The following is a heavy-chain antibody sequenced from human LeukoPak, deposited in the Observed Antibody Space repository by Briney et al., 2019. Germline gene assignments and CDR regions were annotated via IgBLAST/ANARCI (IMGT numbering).Heavy chain of an antibody. V-gene: IGHV4-59*13. CDR2: ICYSGST. J-gene: IGHJ4*02. CDR3: ARVDPDSSSTLEVFDY. CDR1: GGSISSYY. Sequence: SETLSLTCTVSGGSISSYYWSWIRQPPGRGLEGVGYICYSGSTNYNPSLKSRVTISVDTSKNQFSLKLSSVTAADTAVYYCARVDPDSSSTLEVFDYWGQGTLVTVSS. D-gene: IGHD6-6*01.